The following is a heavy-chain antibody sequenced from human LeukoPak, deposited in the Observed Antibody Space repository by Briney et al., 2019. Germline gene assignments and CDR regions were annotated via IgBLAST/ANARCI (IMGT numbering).Heavy chain of an antibody. J-gene: IGHJ4*02. CDR1: GGSISSSNW. D-gene: IGHD4-11*01. CDR3: ARWARWKLQLAGYYFDY. CDR2: IYHSGST. V-gene: IGHV4-4*02. Sequence: SGTLSLTCAVSGGSISSSNWWSWVRPPPGKGLEWSGEIYHSGSTNYNPSLKSRVTISVDTSKNQFSLKLSSVTAAGTAVYYCARWARWKLQLAGYYFDYGGQGTLVTVSA.